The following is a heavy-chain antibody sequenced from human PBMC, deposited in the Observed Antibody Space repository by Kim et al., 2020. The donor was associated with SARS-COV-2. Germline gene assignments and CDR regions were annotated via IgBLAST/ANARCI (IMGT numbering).Heavy chain of an antibody. D-gene: IGHD3-10*01. CDR2: SSSYNDNR. V-gene: IGHV1-18*01. CDR3: ARDRRVRGFSLGYYYTFDV. CDR1: GYTFATYG. J-gene: IGHJ6*01. Sequence: ASVKVSCKASGYTFATYGITWVRQAPGQGLEWMGWSSSYNDNRNYAQKFKGRLTMTTDTSTSRAYIEVGSLRSDDTAVYYFARDRRVRGFSLGYYYTFDVWGQGPTVTVSS.